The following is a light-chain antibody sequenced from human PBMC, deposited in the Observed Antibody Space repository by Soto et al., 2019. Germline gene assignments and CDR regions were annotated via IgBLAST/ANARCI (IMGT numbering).Light chain of an antibody. Sequence: SSELTQPPSVSVAPGQTASITCGGANIGSKSGHWYRQRPGHAPVLLVYANTDRPSAIPERFSGSNCGNTAALTISRVEAGDDADYSCQVWQLGSEHLYVFGTGTKLTVL. V-gene: IGLV3-21*02. CDR3: QVWQLGSEHLYV. CDR2: ANT. J-gene: IGLJ1*01. CDR1: NIGSKS.